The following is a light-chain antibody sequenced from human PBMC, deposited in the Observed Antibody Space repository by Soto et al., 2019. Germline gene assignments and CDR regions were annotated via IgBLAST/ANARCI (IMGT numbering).Light chain of an antibody. V-gene: IGKV1-5*01. CDR1: QNINAW. CDR3: QQYNSYST. Sequence: DIHMTQSPSSLSVSVGARVTITCRTSQNINAWLAWYQQRPGQAPKLLIYDASSLESGVPSRFSGSGSGTEFTLTISSLQPDDFATYYCQQYNSYSTFGQGTKVDIK. J-gene: IGKJ1*01. CDR2: DAS.